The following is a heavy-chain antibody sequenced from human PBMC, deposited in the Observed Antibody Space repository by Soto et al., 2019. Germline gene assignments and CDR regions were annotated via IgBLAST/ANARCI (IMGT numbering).Heavy chain of an antibody. CDR3: ASSTDVRYYFDY. V-gene: IGHV4-31*03. CDR2: IYYSGST. Sequence: PSETLSLTCTVSGGSISSFCYYWSWIRQHPGKGLEWIGYIYYSGSTYYNPSLKSRVTISVDTSKNQFSLKLSSVTAADTAVYYCASSTDVRYYFDYWGQGTLVTVSS. D-gene: IGHD3-16*01. J-gene: IGHJ4*02. CDR1: GGSISSFCYY.